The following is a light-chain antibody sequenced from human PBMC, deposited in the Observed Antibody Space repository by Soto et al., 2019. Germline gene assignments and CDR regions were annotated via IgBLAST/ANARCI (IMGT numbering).Light chain of an antibody. CDR1: SSNLGAPYD. Sequence: QTVLTQPPSVSGAPGQTVIISCSGSSSNLGAPYDVNWFQQLPGTVPRLLIYGNNNRPSGVPDRFSGSKSGTSASLAITGLQAADEADYYCQSYDSSLSGYVFGTGTKVTV. J-gene: IGLJ1*01. V-gene: IGLV1-40*01. CDR2: GNN. CDR3: QSYDSSLSGYV.